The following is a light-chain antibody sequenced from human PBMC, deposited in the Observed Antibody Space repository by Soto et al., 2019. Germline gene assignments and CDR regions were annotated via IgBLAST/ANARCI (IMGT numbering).Light chain of an antibody. Sequence: QPVLTQSPSASASLGASVKLTCTLSSGHSSYAIAWHQQQPEKGPRYLMKLNSDGSHSKGDGIPDLFSGSSSGAERYLTISSLQSEDEADYYCQTWGTGPWVFGGGTKLTVL. CDR1: SGHSSYA. CDR2: LNSDGSH. V-gene: IGLV4-69*01. CDR3: QTWGTGPWV. J-gene: IGLJ3*02.